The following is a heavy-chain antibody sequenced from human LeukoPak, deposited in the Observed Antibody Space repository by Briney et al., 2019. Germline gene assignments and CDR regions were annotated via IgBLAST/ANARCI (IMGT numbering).Heavy chain of an antibody. Sequence: GGSLRLSCAASGFTFSSYSMNWVRQAPGKGLEWVSYISSSSSTIYYADSVKGRFTISRDNAKNSLYLQMNSLRAGDTAVYYCVRDNPRCCGVVPANIDDYWGQGTLVTVSS. CDR2: ISSSSSTI. J-gene: IGHJ4*02. CDR1: GFTFSSYS. V-gene: IGHV3-48*01. CDR3: VRDNPRCCGVVPANIDDY. D-gene: IGHD2-15*01.